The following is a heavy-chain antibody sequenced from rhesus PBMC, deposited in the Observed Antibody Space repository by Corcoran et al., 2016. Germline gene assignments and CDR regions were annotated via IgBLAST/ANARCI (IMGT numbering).Heavy chain of an antibody. CDR3: ASLASSGVSFEF. J-gene: IGHJ1*01. Sequence: QVQLQESGPGLVKPSETLSLTCAVSGYSISSGYGWGWIRQPPGKGLEWIGQIYGGSGSTYYNPPPKRRGTVSKDTSKNQFSLKLSSVTAADTAVYYCASLASSGVSFEFWGQGALVTVSS. CDR2: IYGGSGST. V-gene: IGHV4-127*01. CDR1: GYSISSGYG. D-gene: IGHD6-25*01.